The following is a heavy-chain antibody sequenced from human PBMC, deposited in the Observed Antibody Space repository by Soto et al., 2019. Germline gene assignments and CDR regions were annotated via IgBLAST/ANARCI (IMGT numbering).Heavy chain of an antibody. J-gene: IGHJ5*02. Sequence: SETLSLTCTVSGGSISNNFWSWIRQPAGKRLEWIGRISTSGNTNYNPSLKSRVTMSVDMSKNQFSLKLSSVTAADTAVYYCARDSINMVRGVFIGVDWFDPWGQGTLVTVSP. CDR3: ARDSINMVRGVFIGVDWFDP. V-gene: IGHV4-4*07. CDR1: GGSISNNF. D-gene: IGHD3-10*01. CDR2: ISTSGNT.